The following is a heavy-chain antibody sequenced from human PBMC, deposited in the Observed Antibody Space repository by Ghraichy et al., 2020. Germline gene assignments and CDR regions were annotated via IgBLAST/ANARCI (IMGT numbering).Heavy chain of an antibody. CDR2: INPNSGGT. D-gene: IGHD5-18*01. CDR1: GYTFTGYY. J-gene: IGHJ4*02. V-gene: IGHV1-2*02. CDR3: VSPIGYSYGFDY. Sequence: ASVKVSCKASGYTFTGYYMHWVRQAPGQGLEWMGWINPNSGGTNYAQKFQGRVTMTRDTSISTAYMELSRLRSDDTAVYYCVSPIGYSYGFDYWGQGTLVTVSS.